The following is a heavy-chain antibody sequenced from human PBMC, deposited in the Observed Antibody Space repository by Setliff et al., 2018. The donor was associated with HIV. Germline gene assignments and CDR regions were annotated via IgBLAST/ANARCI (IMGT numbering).Heavy chain of an antibody. J-gene: IGHJ4*02. Sequence: PSETLSLTCNVSGDSLNTYYWSWIRQSGGKGLEWIGRIYASGKTTFNPSLKSRVRVSVDTSKNQFSLKLTSVTASDTAVYYCARGNNDLESFDYWGQGALVTVSS. CDR3: ARGNNDLESFDY. D-gene: IGHD3-3*01. V-gene: IGHV4-4*07. CDR1: GDSLNTYY. CDR2: IYASGKT.